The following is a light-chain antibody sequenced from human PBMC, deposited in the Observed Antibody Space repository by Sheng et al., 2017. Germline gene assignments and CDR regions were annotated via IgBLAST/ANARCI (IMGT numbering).Light chain of an antibody. J-gene: IGKJ4*01. CDR2: DTS. V-gene: IGKV1-33*01. CDR3: QQYHSLPPT. CDR1: QGVSTY. Sequence: DIQLTQSPSSLSASVGDRVSITCHASQGVSTYLNWYQQKPGKAPKLLICDTSTLEPGVSSRFSGSGSGTDFTLTISGLQPADFATYYCQQYHSLPPTFGGGTKVEIK.